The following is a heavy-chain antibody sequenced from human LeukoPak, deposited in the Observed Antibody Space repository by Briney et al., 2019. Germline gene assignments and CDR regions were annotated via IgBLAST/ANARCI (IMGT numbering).Heavy chain of an antibody. Sequence: ASVKVSCKASGYTFTGYYMHWVRQAPGQGLEWMGWINPNSGGTNYAQKFQGRVTMTRDTSISTAYMELSRLRSDDTAVYYCARTTGRNIVVVPAYWGQGTLVTVSS. CDR3: ARTTGRNIVVVPAY. CDR1: GYTFTGYY. J-gene: IGHJ4*02. V-gene: IGHV1-2*02. CDR2: INPNSGGT. D-gene: IGHD2-2*01.